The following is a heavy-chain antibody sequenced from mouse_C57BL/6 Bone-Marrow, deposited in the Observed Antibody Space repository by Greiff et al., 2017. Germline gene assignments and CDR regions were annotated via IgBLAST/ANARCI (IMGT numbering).Heavy chain of an antibody. D-gene: IGHD3-1*01. V-gene: IGHV1-42*01. J-gene: IGHJ2*01. Sequence: DVQLQESGPELVKPGASVKISCKASGYSFTGYYMNWVKQSPEKSLEWIGEINPSTGGTTYNQKFKAKATLTVDKSSSTAYMQLKSLTSEDSAVYYCARRGYVFDYWGQGTTLTVSS. CDR1: GYSFTGYY. CDR2: INPSTGGT. CDR3: ARRGYVFDY.